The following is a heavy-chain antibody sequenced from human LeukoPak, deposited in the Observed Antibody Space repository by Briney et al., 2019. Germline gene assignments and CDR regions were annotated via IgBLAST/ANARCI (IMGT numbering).Heavy chain of an antibody. CDR3: ARDLRAPLTIFGVVSPYYYGMDV. Sequence: PSETLSLTCTVSGGSIGSYYWSWIRQPAGKGLEWIGRIYTSGSTNYNPSLKSRVTMSVDTSKNQFSLKLSSVTAADTAVYYCARDLRAPLTIFGVVSPYYYGMDVWGQGTTVTVSS. CDR2: IYTSGST. D-gene: IGHD3-3*01. V-gene: IGHV4-4*07. J-gene: IGHJ6*02. CDR1: GGSIGSYY.